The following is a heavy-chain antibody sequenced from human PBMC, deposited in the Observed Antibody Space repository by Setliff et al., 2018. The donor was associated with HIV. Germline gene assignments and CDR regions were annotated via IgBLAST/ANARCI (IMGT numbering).Heavy chain of an antibody. CDR2: ISSGGEIM. CDR3: AKSLLVAGNDY. CDR1: GFMFSNYA. V-gene: IGHV3-23*01. Sequence: GSLRLSCAVSGFMFSNYAMNWVRQGPGRELEWVSAISSGGEIMFYADSVKGRFTISRDNSKNTLYLQMISLRADDTAVYYCAKSLLVAGNDYWGQGTLVTVSS. J-gene: IGHJ4*02. D-gene: IGHD2-8*02.